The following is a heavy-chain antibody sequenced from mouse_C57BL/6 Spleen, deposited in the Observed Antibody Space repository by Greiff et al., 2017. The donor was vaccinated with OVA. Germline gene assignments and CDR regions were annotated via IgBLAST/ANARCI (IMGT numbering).Heavy chain of an antibody. V-gene: IGHV1-76*01. CDR1: GYTFTDYY. D-gene: IGHD2-2*01. J-gene: IGHJ3*01. Sequence: QVQLQQSGAELVRPGASVKLSCKASGYTFTDYYINWVKQRPGQGLEWIARIYPGSGNTYYNEKFKGKATLTAEKSSSTAYMQLSSLTSEDSAVYFCARIHYGYDDGWFAYWGQGTLVTVSA. CDR3: ARIHYGYDDGWFAY. CDR2: IYPGSGNT.